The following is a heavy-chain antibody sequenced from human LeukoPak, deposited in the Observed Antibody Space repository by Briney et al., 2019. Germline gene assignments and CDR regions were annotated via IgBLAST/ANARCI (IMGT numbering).Heavy chain of an antibody. V-gene: IGHV1-69*05. Sequence: GASVKVSCKASGGTFTSYAISRVRQAPGQGLEWMGGIIPIFGTANYAQKLQGRVTMTTDTSTYTVYMEMRSLRSDDTAVYYCARDGHRMYYYGSSDYRFDYWGQGTLVTVSS. CDR2: IIPIFGTA. D-gene: IGHD3-22*01. CDR3: ARDGHRMYYYGSSDYRFDY. J-gene: IGHJ4*02. CDR1: GGTFTSYA.